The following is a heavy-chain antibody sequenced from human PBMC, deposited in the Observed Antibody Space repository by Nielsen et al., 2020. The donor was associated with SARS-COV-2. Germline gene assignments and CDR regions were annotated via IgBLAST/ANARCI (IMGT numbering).Heavy chain of an antibody. CDR3: ARDPLRGYSYGVDY. J-gene: IGHJ4*02. D-gene: IGHD5-18*01. V-gene: IGHV1-2*06. CDR1: GYTFTGYY. Sequence: ASVKVSCKASGYTFTGYYMHWVRQAPGQGLEWMRRINPNSGGTNYAQKFQGRVTMTRDTSISTAYMELSRLRSDDTAVYYCARDPLRGYSYGVDYWGQGTLVTVSS. CDR2: INPNSGGT.